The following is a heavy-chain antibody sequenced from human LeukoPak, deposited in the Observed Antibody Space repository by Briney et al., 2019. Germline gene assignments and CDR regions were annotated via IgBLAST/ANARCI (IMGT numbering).Heavy chain of an antibody. J-gene: IGHJ3*02. CDR3: ARALTYSSSSVSAFDI. Sequence: SETLSLTCTVSGGSISSYYWSWIRQPPGKGLEWIGYIYYSGSTYDNPSLKSRVTISVDTSKNQFSLKLNSVTAADTAVYYCARALTYSSSSVSAFDIWGQGTMVTVSS. CDR2: IYYSGST. CDR1: GGSISSYY. D-gene: IGHD6-13*01. V-gene: IGHV4-59*01.